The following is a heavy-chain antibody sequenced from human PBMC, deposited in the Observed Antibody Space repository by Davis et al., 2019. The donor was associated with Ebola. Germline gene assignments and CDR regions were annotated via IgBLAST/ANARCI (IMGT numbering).Heavy chain of an antibody. J-gene: IGHJ5*02. Sequence: MPSETLSLTCTVSGGSISNYYWSWIRQPPGKGLEWIGYIYYSGSTNYNPSLKSRVTISVDTSKNQFSLKLSSVTAADTAVYYCARSRGAVAGNWFDPWGQGTLVTVSS. V-gene: IGHV4-59*01. CDR3: ARSRGAVAGNWFDP. CDR2: IYYSGST. D-gene: IGHD6-19*01. CDR1: GGSISNYY.